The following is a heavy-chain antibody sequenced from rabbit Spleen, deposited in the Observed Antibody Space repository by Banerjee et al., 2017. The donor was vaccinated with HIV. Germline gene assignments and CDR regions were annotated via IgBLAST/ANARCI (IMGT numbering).Heavy chain of an antibody. J-gene: IGHJ4*01. V-gene: IGHV1S40*01. D-gene: IGHD1-1*01. CDR1: GVSFSSSSY. CDR2: IDAGSTGTT. Sequence: QSLEESGGDLVKPGASLTLTCTASGVSFSSSSYMCWVRQAPGKGLEWIACIDAGSTGTTDYATWAKGRFTISKSSSTTVTLQMTSLTAADTATYFCTRDLDGVIGWNFGWWGPGTLVTVS. CDR3: TRDLDGVIGWNFGW.